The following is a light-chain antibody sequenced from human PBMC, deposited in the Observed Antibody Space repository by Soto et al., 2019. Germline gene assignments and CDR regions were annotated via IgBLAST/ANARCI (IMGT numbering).Light chain of an antibody. CDR3: QQYGGSSPSYT. V-gene: IGKV3-20*01. CDR1: QSITTSF. J-gene: IGKJ2*01. Sequence: EIVLTQSPGTLSLSPGERATLSRRASQSITTSFLAWYQQKPGQAPRLLIYRASTRVTGIPDRFSGSGSGTDFTLTISRLEPEDFAVYYCQQYGGSSPSYTFGQGTNVEIK. CDR2: RAS.